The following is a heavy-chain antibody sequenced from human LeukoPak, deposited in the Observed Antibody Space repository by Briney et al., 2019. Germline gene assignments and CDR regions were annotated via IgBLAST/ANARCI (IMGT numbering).Heavy chain of an antibody. CDR2: ISWNSGSI. CDR1: GFTFDDYA. Sequence: GGSLRLSCAASGFTFDDYAMHWVRQAPGKGLEWVSGISWNSGSIGYADSVKGRFTISRDNVKNSLYLQMNSLRAEDMALYDCAKGQYNWNDGLDYWGQGTLVTVSS. J-gene: IGHJ4*02. V-gene: IGHV3-9*03. D-gene: IGHD1-20*01. CDR3: AKGQYNWNDGLDY.